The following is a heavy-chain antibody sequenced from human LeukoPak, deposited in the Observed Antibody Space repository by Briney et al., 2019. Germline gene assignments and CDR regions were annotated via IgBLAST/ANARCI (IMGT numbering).Heavy chain of an antibody. V-gene: IGHV4-59*01. CDR2: IYYSGST. Sequence: SETLSLTCTVSGGSISSYYWSWIPQPPGKGLEWIGYIYYSGSTNYNPSLKSRVTISVDTSKNQFSLKLSSVTAADTAVYYCARDYYDSSGFHRTFDIWGQGTMVTVSS. J-gene: IGHJ3*02. D-gene: IGHD3-22*01. CDR3: ARDYYDSSGFHRTFDI. CDR1: GGSISSYY.